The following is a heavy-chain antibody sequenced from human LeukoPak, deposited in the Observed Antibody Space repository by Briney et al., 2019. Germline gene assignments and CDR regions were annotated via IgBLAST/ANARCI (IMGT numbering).Heavy chain of an antibody. CDR2: ISAYNGNT. V-gene: IGHV1-18*01. CDR3: ASQGRYYYDSSGYRNDAFDI. J-gene: IGHJ3*02. D-gene: IGHD3-22*01. Sequence: ASVKVSCKASGYTFTSYGISWVRQAPGQGLEWMGWISAYNGNTNYAQKLQGRVTMTTDTSTSTAYMELRSLRSDDTAVYYCASQGRYYYDSSGYRNDAFDIWGQGTMVTVSS. CDR1: GYTFTSYG.